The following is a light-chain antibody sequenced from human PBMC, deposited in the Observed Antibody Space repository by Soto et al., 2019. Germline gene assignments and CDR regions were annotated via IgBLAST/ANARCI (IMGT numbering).Light chain of an antibody. Sequence: EVGLPQSPCTLSLSAGERATLSCRASQSVANNHLARYQQQPGQAPRLLFYDASTRAAGIPDRFSGSGSGTDFTITISRLEPEDFGVYSCHHYDRSPIFTFGPGTTVD. J-gene: IGKJ3*01. V-gene: IGKV3-20*01. CDR3: HHYDRSPIFT. CDR1: QSVANNH. CDR2: DAS.